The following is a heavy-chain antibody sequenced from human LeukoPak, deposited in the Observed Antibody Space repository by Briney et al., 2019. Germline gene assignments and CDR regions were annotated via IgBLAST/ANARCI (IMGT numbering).Heavy chain of an antibody. J-gene: IGHJ4*02. V-gene: IGHV3-7*04. CDR2: IKHDGSED. D-gene: IGHD3-22*01. CDR3: VRVLHKRNYDSSVYYGY. CDR1: GFTFSNYW. Sequence: PGGSLRLSCAASGFTFSNYWMTWVRQAPGKGLEWVANIKHDGSEDYYLDSVKGRFTISRDNAKNSLYLQMNRLRAEHTAVYYCVRVLHKRNYDSSVYYGYWGQGNLVTVSS.